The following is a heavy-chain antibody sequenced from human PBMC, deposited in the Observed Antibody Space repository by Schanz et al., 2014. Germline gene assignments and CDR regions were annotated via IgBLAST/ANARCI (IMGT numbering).Heavy chain of an antibody. CDR3: AKNWKGHHITGRPGWSDGMDV. CDR1: GYTVSSNY. J-gene: IGHJ6*02. V-gene: IGHV3-23*04. CDR2: ITSNGGGT. D-gene: IGHD6-6*01. Sequence: EVHLVESGGGFVQPGGSLRLSCAASGYTVSSNYMSWVRQAPGKGLEWVSTITSNGGGTYYADSVKGRFTISRDNAKNTLYLQMNSLRVEDTAEYYCAKNWKGHHITGRPGWSDGMDVWGQGTTVTVSS.